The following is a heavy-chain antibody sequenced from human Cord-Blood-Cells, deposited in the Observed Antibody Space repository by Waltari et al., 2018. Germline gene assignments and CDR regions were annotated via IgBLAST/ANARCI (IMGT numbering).Heavy chain of an antibody. V-gene: IGHV3-30-3*01. D-gene: IGHD6-13*01. CDR2: ISYDGSNK. CDR1: GFTFSSYA. Sequence: QVQLVESGGCVVQPGRSLRLSCAASGFTFSSYAMHWVRQAPGKGLEWVAVISYDGSNKYYADSVKGRFTISRDNSKNTLYLQMNSLRAEDTAVYYCARAGAPSSWQVHYYYYGMDVWGQGTTVTVSS. J-gene: IGHJ6*02. CDR3: ARAGAPSSWQVHYYYYGMDV.